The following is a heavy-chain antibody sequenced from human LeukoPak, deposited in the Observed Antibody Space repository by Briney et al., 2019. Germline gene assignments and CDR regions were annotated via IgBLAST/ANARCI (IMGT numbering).Heavy chain of an antibody. CDR2: ISGSGGST. CDR1: GFTFSSYA. D-gene: IGHD3-10*01. V-gene: IGHV3-23*01. J-gene: IGHJ4*02. CDR3: AKDPYYGSGSYYTGSVDY. Sequence: GGSLRLSCAASGFTFSSYAMSWVRQAPGKGLEWVSAISGSGGSTYYADSVKGRFTISRDNSKNTLYLQMNSLGAEDTAVYYCAKDPYYGSGSYYTGSVDYWGQGTLVTVSS.